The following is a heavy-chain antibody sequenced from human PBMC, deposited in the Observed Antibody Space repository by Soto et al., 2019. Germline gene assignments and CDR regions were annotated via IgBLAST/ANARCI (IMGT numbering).Heavy chain of an antibody. J-gene: IGHJ4*02. CDR2: INPILSMS. D-gene: IGHD3-10*01. Sequence: QVQLVQSGADMQRPGSSVRVSCKASGDTFNFYKINWVRQAPGQGLQWMGRINPILSMSNYAPRFQGRVTMTADKSTSTAYMELSSLRSEDTAMYYCATSYGSGYRAFDSWGQGALVTVSS. V-gene: IGHV1-69*02. CDR1: GDTFNFYK. CDR3: ATSYGSGYRAFDS.